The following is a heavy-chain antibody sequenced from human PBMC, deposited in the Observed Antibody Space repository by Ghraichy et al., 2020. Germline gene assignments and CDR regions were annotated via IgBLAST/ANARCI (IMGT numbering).Heavy chain of an antibody. CDR1: GFTFSSYA. J-gene: IGHJ4*02. V-gene: IGHV3-64D*06. D-gene: IGHD5-18*01. CDR3: VKDRMGYNYAYIDY. Sequence: GESLNISCSASGFTFSSYAMHWVRQAPGKGLEYVSAISSNGGSTFYADSVKGRFTISRDNSKNTLYLQMSSLRAEDTAVFYCVKDRMGYNYAYIDYWGQGTLVTVSS. CDR2: ISSNGGST.